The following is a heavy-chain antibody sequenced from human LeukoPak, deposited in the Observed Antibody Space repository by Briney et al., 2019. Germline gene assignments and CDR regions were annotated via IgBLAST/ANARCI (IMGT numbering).Heavy chain of an antibody. CDR3: ARGSFGGAVLH. V-gene: IGHV3-13*01. CDR1: GFTFSSYD. J-gene: IGHJ4*02. Sequence: GGSLRLSCAASGFTFSSYDMHWVRHATGKGLEWVSTIGTAGDTYYPGSVKGRFTISRENAKNSLYLQMNSLRAGDTAVYYCARGSFGGAVLHWGQGTLVTVSS. D-gene: IGHD3-16*01. CDR2: IGTAGDT.